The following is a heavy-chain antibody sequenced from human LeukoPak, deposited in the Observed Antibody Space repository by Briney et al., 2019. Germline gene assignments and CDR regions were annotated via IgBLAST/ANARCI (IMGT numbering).Heavy chain of an antibody. J-gene: IGHJ4*02. D-gene: IGHD3-10*01. Sequence: PGGSLRLSCAASGFTFSSYGMHWVRQAPGKGLEWVAFIRYDGSNKYYADSVKGRFTISRDNSKNTLYLQMNSLRAEDTAVYYCARDAYYYGSGSYPYYFDYWGQGTLVTVSS. CDR3: ARDAYYYGSGSYPYYFDY. CDR1: GFTFSSYG. V-gene: IGHV3-30*02. CDR2: IRYDGSNK.